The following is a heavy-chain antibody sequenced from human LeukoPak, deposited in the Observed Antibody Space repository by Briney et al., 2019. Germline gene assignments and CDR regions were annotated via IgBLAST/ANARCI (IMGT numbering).Heavy chain of an antibody. CDR1: GGSIRSGNYY. D-gene: IGHD7-27*01. CDR2: IYNSGST. V-gene: IGHV4-61*02. CDR3: ASLGQFDS. Sequence: SETLSLTCTVSGGSIRSGNYYWNWIRQPAGKGLEWIGRIYNSGSTHYNPSLKSRVTISVDTSKNQFSLKLNSVTAADTAVYYCASLGQFDSWGQGTLSPSPQ. J-gene: IGHJ4*02.